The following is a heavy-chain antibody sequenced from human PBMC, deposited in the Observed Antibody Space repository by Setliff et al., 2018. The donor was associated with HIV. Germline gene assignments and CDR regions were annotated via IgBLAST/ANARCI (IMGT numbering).Heavy chain of an antibody. CDR3: ARNAYFES. D-gene: IGHD3-16*01. CDR2: IQNSGST. CDR1: GGSISSGDYY. J-gene: IGHJ4*02. V-gene: IGHV4-61*09. Sequence: SETLSLTCTVSGGSISSGDYYWNWIRQTAGKGLEWIGHIQNSGSTNYNPSLKSRVTMSVDTSKNQFSLKLISVSAADTAVYYCARNAYFESWGQGTLVTVSS.